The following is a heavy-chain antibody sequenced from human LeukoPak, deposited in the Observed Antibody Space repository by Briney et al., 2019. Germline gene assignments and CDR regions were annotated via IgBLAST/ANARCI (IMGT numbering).Heavy chain of an antibody. D-gene: IGHD5-24*01. Sequence: GASVKVSCKASGYTFTSYAISWVRQAPGQGLEWMGGIIPIFGTANYAQKFQGRVTITADESTSTAYMELSSLRSEDTAVYYCARDQRSLRHNSLNWFDPWGQGTLVTVSS. J-gene: IGHJ5*02. CDR1: GYTFTSYA. CDR2: IIPIFGTA. CDR3: ARDQRSLRHNSLNWFDP. V-gene: IGHV1-69*13.